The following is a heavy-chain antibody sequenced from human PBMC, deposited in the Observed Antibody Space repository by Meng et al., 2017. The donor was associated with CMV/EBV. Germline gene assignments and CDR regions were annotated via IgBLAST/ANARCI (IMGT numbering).Heavy chain of an antibody. Sequence: LSLTCAASGFTFSSYSMNWVRQAPGKGLEWVSSISSSSYIYYADSVKGRFTISRDNAKNSLYLQMNSLRAEDTAVYYCARDGGYDSSGNRMGTFDYWGQGTLVTVSS. V-gene: IGHV3-21*01. CDR1: GFTFSSYS. D-gene: IGHD3-22*01. J-gene: IGHJ4*02. CDR2: ISSSSYI. CDR3: ARDGGYDSSGNRMGTFDY.